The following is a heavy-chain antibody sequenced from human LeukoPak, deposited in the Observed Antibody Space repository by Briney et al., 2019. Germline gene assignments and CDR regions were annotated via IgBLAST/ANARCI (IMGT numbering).Heavy chain of an antibody. D-gene: IGHD3-22*01. Sequence: PGGSLRLSCAASGFTFDDYGMSWVRQAPGKGLEWVSGINWNGGSTGCADSVKGRFTISRDNAKNSLYLQMNSLRAEDTALYYCARAKGYYYDSSGYSTFDYWGQGTLVTVSS. CDR3: ARAKGYYYDSSGYSTFDY. J-gene: IGHJ4*02. V-gene: IGHV3-20*04. CDR1: GFTFDDYG. CDR2: INWNGGST.